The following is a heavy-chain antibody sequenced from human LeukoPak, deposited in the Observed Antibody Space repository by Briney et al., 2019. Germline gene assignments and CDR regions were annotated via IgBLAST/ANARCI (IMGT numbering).Heavy chain of an antibody. Sequence: ASVKVSCKASGGTFSSYAISWVRQAPGQGLEWMGGIIPIFGTANYAQKFQGRVTITADESTSTAYMELSSLRSEDTAVYYCAGSSRGGDSSSLPGSLGAFDIWGQGTMVTVSS. V-gene: IGHV1-69*13. D-gene: IGHD6-6*01. CDR3: AGSSRGGDSSSLPGSLGAFDI. CDR2: IIPIFGTA. CDR1: GGTFSSYA. J-gene: IGHJ3*02.